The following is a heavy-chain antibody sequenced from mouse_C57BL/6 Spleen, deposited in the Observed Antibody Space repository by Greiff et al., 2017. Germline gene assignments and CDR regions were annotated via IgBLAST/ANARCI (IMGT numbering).Heavy chain of an antibody. CDR1: GFTFSDAW. Sequence: EVMLVEPGGGLVQPGGSMKLSCAASGFTFSDAWMDWVRQSPGKGLEWVAEIRNKVNNHANYYAESGKGRFTISRDDSKSSVYLQRNSLRAEDTGIYYCTRLGYAMDYWGQGTSVTVSS. CDR3: TRLGYAMDY. CDR2: IRNKVNNHAN. D-gene: IGHD4-1*01. J-gene: IGHJ4*01. V-gene: IGHV6-6*01.